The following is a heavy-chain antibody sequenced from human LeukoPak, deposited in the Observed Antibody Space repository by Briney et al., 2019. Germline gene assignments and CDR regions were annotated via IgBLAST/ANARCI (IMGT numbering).Heavy chain of an antibody. V-gene: IGHV4-59*01. D-gene: IGHD1-26*01. Sequence: SETLSLTCTVSGGSISSYYWSWIRQPPGKGLEWIGYIYYSGSTNYNPSLKSRVTISVDTSKNQFSLKLSSVTAADTAVYYCARSGQVGATGWFDPWGQGTLVTVSS. J-gene: IGHJ5*02. CDR2: IYYSGST. CDR3: ARSGQVGATGWFDP. CDR1: GGSISSYY.